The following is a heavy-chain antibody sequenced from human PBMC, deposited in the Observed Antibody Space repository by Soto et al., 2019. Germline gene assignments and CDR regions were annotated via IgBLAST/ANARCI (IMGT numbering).Heavy chain of an antibody. D-gene: IGHD1-1*01. CDR1: GVILSNYA. CDR2: ISGSGATT. CDR3: TKGGIPRRYNIPKVDFDY. Sequence: GGSLRLSCSASGVILSNYAMSWVRQAPGRGLEWVSAISGSGATTYYPDSVKGRFTISRDNSKNTLYLQMNNLRADDTAVYYCTKGGIPRRYNIPKVDFDYWGQGSLVTVSS. V-gene: IGHV3-23*01. J-gene: IGHJ4*02.